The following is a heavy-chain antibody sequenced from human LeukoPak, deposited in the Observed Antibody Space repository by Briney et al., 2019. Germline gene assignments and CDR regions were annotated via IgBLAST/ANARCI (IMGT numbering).Heavy chain of an antibody. CDR1: GFTFSSYE. CDR3: AELGITMIGGV. D-gene: IGHD3-10*02. CDR2: ISSSGSTI. Sequence: GGTLRLSCAASGFTFSSYEMKWVRQAPGKGLEWVSYISSSGSTIYYADSVKGRFTIYRDNAKNSLYLQMNSRRAEDTAVYYCAELGITMIGGVWGKGTTVTIAS. J-gene: IGHJ6*04. V-gene: IGHV3-48*03.